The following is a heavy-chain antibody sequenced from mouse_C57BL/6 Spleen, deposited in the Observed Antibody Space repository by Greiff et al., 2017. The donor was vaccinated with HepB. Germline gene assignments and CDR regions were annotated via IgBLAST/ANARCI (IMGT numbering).Heavy chain of an antibody. CDR3: AREGDGYYSMDY. Sequence: DVQLQESGPGMVKPSQSLSLTCTVTGYSITSGYDWHWIRHFPGNKLEWMGYISYSGSTNYNPSLKSRISITHDTSKNHFFLKLNSVTTEDTATYYCAREGDGYYSMDYWGQGTSVTVSS. J-gene: IGHJ4*01. CDR1: GYSITSGYD. V-gene: IGHV3-1*01. D-gene: IGHD2-3*01. CDR2: ISYSGST.